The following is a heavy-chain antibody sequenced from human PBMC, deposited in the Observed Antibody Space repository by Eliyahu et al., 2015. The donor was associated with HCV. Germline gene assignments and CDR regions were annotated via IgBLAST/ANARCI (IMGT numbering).Heavy chain of an antibody. D-gene: IGHD2/OR15-2a*01. CDR3: ARASRAVH. CDR1: GFTFTSYW. Sequence: EVQLVESGGGLVQPGGSLXLSCAASGFTFTSYWMHWVRQAPGKGLVWVSRINSDGSTTNYADSVKGRFTISRDNAKNMVFLEMNSLRVDDSAVYYCARASRAVHWGQGTLVTVSS. J-gene: IGHJ4*02. V-gene: IGHV3-74*01. CDR2: INSDGSTT.